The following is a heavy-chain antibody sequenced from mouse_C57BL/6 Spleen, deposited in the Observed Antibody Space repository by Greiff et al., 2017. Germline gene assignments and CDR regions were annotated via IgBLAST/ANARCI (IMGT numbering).Heavy chain of an antibody. Sequence: EVQLQQSGPALVKPGASVKIPCKASGYTFTDYYMDWVKQSHGKSLEWIGDINPNNGGTIYNQKFKGKATLTVDKSSSTAYMELRSLTSEDTAVYYCARGGSSYAMDYWGQGTSVTVSS. V-gene: IGHV1-18*01. CDR2: INPNNGGT. D-gene: IGHD1-1*01. CDR1: GYTFTDYY. CDR3: ARGGSSYAMDY. J-gene: IGHJ4*01.